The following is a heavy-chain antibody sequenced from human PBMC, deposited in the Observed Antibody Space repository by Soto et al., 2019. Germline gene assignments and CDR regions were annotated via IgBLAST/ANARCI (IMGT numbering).Heavy chain of an antibody. D-gene: IGHD4-4*01. V-gene: IGHV2-26*01. CDR3: ARIGEDDYSNLLFDF. CDR1: GFSLSNARMG. Sequence: QVTLKESGPVLVKPTETLTLTCTVSGFSLSNARMGVSWIRQPPGKALEWLAHIFSNDEKSYSTSLKSRLTISKDTSKSQVVLTMTNVDPVDTATYYCARIGEDDYSNLLFDFWGQGTLVTVSS. J-gene: IGHJ4*02. CDR2: IFSNDEK.